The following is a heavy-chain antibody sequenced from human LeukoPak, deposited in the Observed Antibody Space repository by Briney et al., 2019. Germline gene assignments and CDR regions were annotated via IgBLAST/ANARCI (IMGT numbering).Heavy chain of an antibody. J-gene: IGHJ4*02. CDR1: GFTFSSYG. CDR3: AKVFFEGTTVTTPFDY. CDR2: ISYDGSNK. D-gene: IGHD4-17*01. Sequence: PGGSLRLSCAASGFTFSSYGMHWVRQAPGKGLEWVAVISYDGSNKYYADSVKGRFTISRDKSKNTLYLQMNSLRAEDTAVYYCAKVFFEGTTVTTPFDYWGQGTLVTVSS. V-gene: IGHV3-30*18.